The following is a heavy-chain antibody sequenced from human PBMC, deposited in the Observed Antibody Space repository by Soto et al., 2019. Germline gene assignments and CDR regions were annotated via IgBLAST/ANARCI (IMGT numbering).Heavy chain of an antibody. CDR1: GGSFSGYY. V-gene: IGHV4-34*01. CDR2: INHSGST. D-gene: IGHD6-13*01. CDR3: ARAGVAAAGTNDY. J-gene: IGHJ4*02. Sequence: SETLSLTCAVYGGSFSGYYWSWIRQPPGKGLEWIGEINHSGSTNYNPSLKSRVTISVDTSKNQFSLKLSSVTAADTAVYYCARAGVAAAGTNDYWGQGTLVTVSS.